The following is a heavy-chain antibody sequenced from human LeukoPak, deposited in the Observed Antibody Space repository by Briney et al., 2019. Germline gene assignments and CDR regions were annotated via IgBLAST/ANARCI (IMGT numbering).Heavy chain of an antibody. CDR2: IKQDGSEK. D-gene: IGHD3-10*01. CDR3: ARDNYYGSGSPFDY. Sequence: GGSLRLSCAASGVTFSSYWMSWVRQAPGKGLEWVANIKQDGSEKYYVDSVKGRFTISRDNAKNSLYLQMNSLRAEDTAVYYCARDNYYGSGSPFDYWGQGTLVTVSS. J-gene: IGHJ4*02. CDR1: GVTFSSYW. V-gene: IGHV3-7*01.